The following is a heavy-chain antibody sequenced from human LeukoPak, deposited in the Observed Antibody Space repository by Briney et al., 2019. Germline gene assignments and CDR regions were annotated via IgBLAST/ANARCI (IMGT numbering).Heavy chain of an antibody. D-gene: IGHD3-22*01. V-gene: IGHV1-2*02. CDR2: INVHTGVA. Sequence: ASVKVSCKPSGYTFTGYNMHWVRQAPGQGLEGMGWINVHTGVAHYAQKFHGRVTMTRDTSISTAYMELSRLRSDDTAVFYCARTHYDSSAYYSPAGYWGQGALVTVSS. CDR1: GYTFTGYN. J-gene: IGHJ4*02. CDR3: ARTHYDSSAYYSPAGY.